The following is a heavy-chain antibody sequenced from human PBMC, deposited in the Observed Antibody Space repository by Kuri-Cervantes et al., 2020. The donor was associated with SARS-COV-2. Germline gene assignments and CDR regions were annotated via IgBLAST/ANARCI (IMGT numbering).Heavy chain of an antibody. CDR2: IYHSGST. Sequence: GSLRLSCTVSGYSISSGYYWGWIRPPPGKGLEWIGSIYHSGSTYYNPSLKSRVTISVDTPKNQFSLSLTSVTAADSAVYYCARLSPNWGPGILVTVSS. J-gene: IGHJ4*02. CDR1: GYSISSGYY. CDR3: ARLSPN. V-gene: IGHV4-38-2*02.